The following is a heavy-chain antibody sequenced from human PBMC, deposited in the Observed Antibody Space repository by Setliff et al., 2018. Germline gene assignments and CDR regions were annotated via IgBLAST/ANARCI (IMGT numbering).Heavy chain of an antibody. CDR3: ARAPDWGSFDFDY. V-gene: IGHV1-69*13. Sequence: ASVKVSCKASGGTFSSHAISWVRQAPGQGLEWMGGIIPIFGTVNYAQKLQGRVTITADESTSTAYMELSSLRSEDTAVYYCARAPDWGSFDFDYWGQGTLVT. J-gene: IGHJ4*02. CDR1: GGTFSSHA. D-gene: IGHD7-27*01. CDR2: IIPIFGTV.